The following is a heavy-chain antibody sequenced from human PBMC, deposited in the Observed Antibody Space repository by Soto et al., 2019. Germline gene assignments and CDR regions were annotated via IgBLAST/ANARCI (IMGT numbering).Heavy chain of an antibody. CDR1: GYAFTSSS. J-gene: IGHJ4*02. D-gene: IGHD6-19*01. V-gene: IGHV1-3*01. Sequence: ASVKAACKARGYAFTSSSMHWPYQAPGQRLEWMGWINAGNGNTKYSQKFQGRVTITRDTSASTAYMELSSLRSEDTAVYYCASVLRGWYWRDYWGPGTLVTVSS. CDR2: INAGNGNT. CDR3: ASVLRGWYWRDY.